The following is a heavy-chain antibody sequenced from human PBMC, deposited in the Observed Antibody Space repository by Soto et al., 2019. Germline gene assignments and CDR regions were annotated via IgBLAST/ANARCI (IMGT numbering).Heavy chain of an antibody. J-gene: IGHJ3*02. CDR2: IYPGDSDT. D-gene: IGHD2-15*01. V-gene: IGHV5-51*01. CDR3: ARRGYFSGGSCYKGAFDI. CDR1: GYSFTSYW. Sequence: GEALKISWKGSGYSFTSYWIGWVRQMPGKGLEWMGIIYPGDSDTRYSPSFQGQVTISADKSISTAYLQWSSLKASDTAMYYCARRGYFSGGSCYKGAFDIWGQGTMVIGSS.